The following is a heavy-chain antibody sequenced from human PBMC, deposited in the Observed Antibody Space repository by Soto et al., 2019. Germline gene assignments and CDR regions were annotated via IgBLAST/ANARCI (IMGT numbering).Heavy chain of an antibody. V-gene: IGHV4-59*01. CDR3: AREYYYDSSGYFDY. CDR1: GGSISSYY. J-gene: IGHJ4*02. D-gene: IGHD3-22*01. Sequence: SETLSLTCTVSGGSISSYYWSWIRQPPGKGLEWIGYIYYSGSTNYNPSIKSRITIKVDTSKNQYSLKLSSVTAADTAVNNCAREYYYDSSGYFDYWGQGTLVTVSS. CDR2: IYYSGST.